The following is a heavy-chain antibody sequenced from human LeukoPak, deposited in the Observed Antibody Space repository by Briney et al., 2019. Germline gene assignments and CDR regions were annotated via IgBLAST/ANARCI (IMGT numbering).Heavy chain of an antibody. V-gene: IGHV3-23*01. J-gene: IGHJ4*02. CDR2: ISDSGRNT. D-gene: IGHD2-21*02. CDR3: AKGCGGNCYSSFDC. Sequence: GGSLRLSRAASGFTFSSYAMTWVRQAPGKGLEWVSTISDSGRNTYYADSVKGRFTISRDNSKNTLFLQMNSLRAEDTAIYYCAKGCGGNCYSSFDCWGQGTLVTVSS. CDR1: GFTFSSYA.